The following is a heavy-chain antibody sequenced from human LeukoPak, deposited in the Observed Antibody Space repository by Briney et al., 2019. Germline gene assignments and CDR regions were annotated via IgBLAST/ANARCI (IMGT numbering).Heavy chain of an antibody. J-gene: IGHJ6*02. CDR3: ERAGVGATQDYYYYSGMDV. Sequence: ASVKVSCKASGYTFTSYAMHWVRQAPGQRREWMGWINAGNGNTKYSQKFQGRVTITRDTSASTAYMELSSLRCEDTAVYYCERAGVGATQDYYYYSGMDVWGQGTTVTVSS. D-gene: IGHD1-26*01. V-gene: IGHV1-3*01. CDR1: GYTFTSYA. CDR2: INAGNGNT.